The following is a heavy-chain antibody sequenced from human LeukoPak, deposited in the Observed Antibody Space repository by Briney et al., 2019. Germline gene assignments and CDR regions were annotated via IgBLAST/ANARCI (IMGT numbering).Heavy chain of an antibody. V-gene: IGHV4-61*02. CDR1: GGSISSSSYY. CDR3: ARVRGHYTRGGYGAFDI. CDR2: IYTSGST. D-gene: IGHD3-10*01. J-gene: IGHJ3*02. Sequence: PSETLSLTCTVSGGSISSSSYYWSWIRQPAGKGLEWIGRIYTSGSTNYNPSLKSRVTMSVDTSKNQFSLKLSSVTAADTAVYYCARVRGHYTRGGYGAFDIWGQGTMVTVSS.